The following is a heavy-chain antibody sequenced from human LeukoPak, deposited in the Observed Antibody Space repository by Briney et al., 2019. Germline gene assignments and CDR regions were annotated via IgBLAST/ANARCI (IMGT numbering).Heavy chain of an antibody. CDR2: IWYDGSNK. CDR3: TRQGITGTTLSTFTSD. J-gene: IGHJ4*02. V-gene: IGHV3-33*01. D-gene: IGHD1-7*01. CDR1: GFTFSSHG. Sequence: GRSLRLSCAASGFTFSSHGMHWVRQAPGKGLEWVAVIWYDGSNKYYADSVKGRFTISRDNSKNTLYLQMNSLRAEDTAVYYCTRQGITGTTLSTFTSDWGQGTLVTVSS.